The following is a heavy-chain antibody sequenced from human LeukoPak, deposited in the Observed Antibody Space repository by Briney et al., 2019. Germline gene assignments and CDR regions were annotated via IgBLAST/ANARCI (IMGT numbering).Heavy chain of an antibody. V-gene: IGHV3-53*01. J-gene: IGHJ1*01. D-gene: IGHD2-2*01. CDR1: GFTVSSNY. Sequence: GGSLRLSCAASGFTVSSNYMSWVRQAPGKGLEWVSVIYSGDTTYYADSVKGRFTIPRDLSKNTVSLQMNSLRAEDTAVYYCARDTSSPTWGQGTLVTVSS. CDR2: IYSGDTT. CDR3: ARDTSSPT.